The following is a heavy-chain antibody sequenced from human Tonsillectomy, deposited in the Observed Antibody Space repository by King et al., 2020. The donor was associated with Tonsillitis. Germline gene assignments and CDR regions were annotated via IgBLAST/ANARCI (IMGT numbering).Heavy chain of an antibody. D-gene: IGHD1-26*01. CDR3: PKEWGVDY. Sequence: VQLVESGGGLVQPGGSLRLSCAASGFTFSSYAMSWVRQAPGKGLDWVSTISGRGGSTYYGDSVKGRFTISRDNSKNTLFLQMNSLRAEETAVYYCPKEWGVDYWGQGTLVTVSS. J-gene: IGHJ4*02. V-gene: IGHV3-23*04. CDR1: GFTFSSYA. CDR2: ISGRGGST.